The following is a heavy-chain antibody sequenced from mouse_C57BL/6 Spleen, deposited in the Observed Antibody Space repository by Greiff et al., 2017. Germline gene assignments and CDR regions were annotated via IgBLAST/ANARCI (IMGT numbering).Heavy chain of an antibody. CDR1: GYSITSGYY. CDR2: ISYDGSN. V-gene: IGHV3-6*01. CDR3: ARDDTTVVAFDY. J-gene: IGHJ2*01. Sequence: EVKLMESGPGLVKPSPSLSLTCSVTGYSITSGYYWNWIRQFPGNKLEWMGYISYDGSNNYNPSLKNRISITRDTSKNQFFLKLNSVTTEDTATYYCARDDTTVVAFDYWGQGTTLTVSS. D-gene: IGHD1-1*01.